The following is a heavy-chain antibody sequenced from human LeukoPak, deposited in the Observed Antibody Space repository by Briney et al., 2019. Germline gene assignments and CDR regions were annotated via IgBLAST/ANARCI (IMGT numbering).Heavy chain of an antibody. Sequence: SQTLSLTCTVSGASISSDDYYWSWVRQPAGKGLEWIGRIYTSGSTNYNPSLKSRVTISVDTSKNQFSLRLSSVNAADTAVYYCVRQFDYWGQGTLVTVSS. CDR1: GASISSDDYY. J-gene: IGHJ4*02. V-gene: IGHV4-61*02. CDR3: VRQFDY. CDR2: IYTSGST.